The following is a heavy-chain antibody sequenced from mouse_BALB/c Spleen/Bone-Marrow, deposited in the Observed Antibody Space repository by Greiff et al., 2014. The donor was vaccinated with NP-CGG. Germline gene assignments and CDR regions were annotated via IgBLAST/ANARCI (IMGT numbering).Heavy chain of an antibody. CDR1: GFTFSSYG. V-gene: IGHV5-6*01. CDR3: ARQTYYDYDGYFDY. J-gene: IGHJ2*01. Sequence: VQLQQSGGDLVKPGGSLKLSCAASGFTFSSYGMSWVRQTPDKRLEWVATISSGGSYTYYPDSVKGRFTISRDNAKNTLYLQMSSLKSEDTAMYYCARQTYYDYDGYFDYWGKGTTLTVSS. D-gene: IGHD2-4*01. CDR2: ISSGGSYT.